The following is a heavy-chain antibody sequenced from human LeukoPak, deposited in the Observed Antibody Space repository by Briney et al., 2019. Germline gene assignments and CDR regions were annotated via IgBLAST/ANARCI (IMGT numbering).Heavy chain of an antibody. D-gene: IGHD5-24*01. CDR2: ISAYNGNT. J-gene: IGHJ4*02. CDR3: ARDLKGGWLQPAY. Sequence: PAASVKVSCKASGYTFTSYGISWVRQAPGQGLEWMGWISAYNGNTNYAQKLQGRVTMTTDTSTSTVYMELSSLRSEDTAVYYCARDLKGGWLQPAYWGQGTLVTVSS. CDR1: GYTFTSYG. V-gene: IGHV1-18*01.